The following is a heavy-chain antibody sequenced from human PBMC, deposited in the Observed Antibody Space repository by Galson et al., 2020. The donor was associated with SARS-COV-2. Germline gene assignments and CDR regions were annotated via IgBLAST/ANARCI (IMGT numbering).Heavy chain of an antibody. V-gene: IGHV3-30*04. CDR1: GFTFSSYA. CDR2: ISYDGSNK. Sequence: GESLKISCAASGFTFSSYAMHWVRQAPGKGLEWVAVISYDGSNKYYADSVKGRFTISRDNSKNTLYLQMNSLRAEDTAVYYCAREGLWDSSGWYEDWDYYGMDVWGQGTTVTVSS. D-gene: IGHD6-19*01. CDR3: AREGLWDSSGWYEDWDYYGMDV. J-gene: IGHJ6*02.